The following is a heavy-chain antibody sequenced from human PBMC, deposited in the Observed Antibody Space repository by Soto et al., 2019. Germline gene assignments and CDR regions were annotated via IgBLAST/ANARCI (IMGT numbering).Heavy chain of an antibody. J-gene: IGHJ5*02. V-gene: IGHV4-59*01. Sequence: PSETLSLTCTVSGGSISSYYWSWIRQPPGKGLEWIGYIYYSGSTNYNPSLKSRVTISVDTSKNQFSLKLSSVTAADTAVYYCARVIGSSGYYETYWSDPWGQGTLVTVSS. CDR3: ARVIGSSGYYETYWSDP. CDR2: IYYSGST. CDR1: GGSISSYY. D-gene: IGHD3-22*01.